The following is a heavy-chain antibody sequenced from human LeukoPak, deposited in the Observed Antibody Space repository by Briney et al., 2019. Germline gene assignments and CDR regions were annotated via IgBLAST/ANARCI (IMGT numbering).Heavy chain of an antibody. J-gene: IGHJ4*02. CDR3: ARSRSRIAAARGFFDY. CDR1: GYSFTNYW. V-gene: IGHV5-51*01. D-gene: IGHD6-13*01. Sequence: GESLKISCKGSGYSFTNYWIGWVRQMPGKGLEWMGIIYPGDSATRYSPSFQGQVTFSADKSISTAYLQWSSLKASDTAMYYCARSRSRIAAARGFFDYWGQGTLVTVSS. CDR2: IYPGDSAT.